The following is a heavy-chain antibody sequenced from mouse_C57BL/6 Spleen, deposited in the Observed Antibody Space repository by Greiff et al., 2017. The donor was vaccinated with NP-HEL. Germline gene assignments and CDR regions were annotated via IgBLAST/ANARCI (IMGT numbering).Heavy chain of an antibody. CDR1: GFSFNTYA. J-gene: IGHJ4*01. V-gene: IGHV10-1*01. CDR2: IRSKSNNYAT. CDR3: VMGTTKDYYYAMDY. D-gene: IGHD2-3*01. Sequence: EVHLVESGGGLVQPKGSLKLSCAASGFSFNTYAMNWVRQAPGKGLEWVARIRSKSNNYATYYADSVKDRFTISRDDSESMLYLQMNNLKTEDTAMYYCVMGTTKDYYYAMDYWGQGTSVTVSS.